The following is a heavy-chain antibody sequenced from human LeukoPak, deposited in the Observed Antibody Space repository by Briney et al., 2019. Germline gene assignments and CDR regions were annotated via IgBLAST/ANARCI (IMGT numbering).Heavy chain of an antibody. J-gene: IGHJ4*02. CDR1: GFSLSTSGVG. CDR3: AHRSGDFDY. V-gene: IGHV2-5*02. D-gene: IGHD7-27*01. Sequence: ESGPTLVKPTQTLTLTCTFSGFSLSTSGVGVCWIRQPPAKALEWLALIYWDGDKRYSPSLKSRLTITKDTSKNQVVLTMTSMDPVDTATYCCAHRSGDFDYWGQGTLVTVSS. CDR2: IYWDGDK.